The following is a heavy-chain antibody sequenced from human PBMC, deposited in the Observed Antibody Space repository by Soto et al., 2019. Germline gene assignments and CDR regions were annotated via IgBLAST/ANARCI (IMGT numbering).Heavy chain of an antibody. CDR3: ARGTNYHFDS. V-gene: IGHV4-59*01. CDR1: NGYIYSYY. D-gene: IGHD1-7*01. CDR2: VFDTGAT. J-gene: IGHJ4*02. Sequence: SETLSLTCSVSNGYIYSYYWSWIRQPPGKGLEWIGYVFDTGATNYNPSLKCRVTISIDTSQKHFALKLTSVTAADTAIYYCARGTNYHFDSWGQGTLVTVSS.